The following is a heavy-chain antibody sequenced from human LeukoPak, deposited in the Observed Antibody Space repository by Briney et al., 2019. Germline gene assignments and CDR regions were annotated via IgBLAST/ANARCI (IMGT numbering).Heavy chain of an antibody. V-gene: IGHV4-39*07. J-gene: IGHJ5*01. CDR3: AREGAYRTYGDYSPFDF. CDR1: GGSISDYY. Sequence: PSETLSLTCTVSGGSISDYYWGWIRQPPGKGLEWIGTTHYSGNTYYNPSLKSRVIISLDTSKNQFSLRLNSVTAADTAVYYCAREGAYRTYGDYSPFDFWGQGTLVTVSS. D-gene: IGHD4-17*01. CDR2: THYSGNT.